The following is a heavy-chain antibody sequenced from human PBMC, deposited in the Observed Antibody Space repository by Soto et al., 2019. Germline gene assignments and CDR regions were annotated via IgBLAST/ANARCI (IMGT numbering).Heavy chain of an antibody. Sequence: ESGGGLVQPGRSLRLSCAASGFIFDDFAMHWVRQAPGKGLEWVSGISWNSGSTDYAASVKGRFIISRDNARNSLYLQMNSLRPEDTALYYCARDTDSDTWNDPFDYWGQGALVIVSS. V-gene: IGHV3-9*01. J-gene: IGHJ4*02. CDR3: ARDTDSDTWNDPFDY. CDR2: ISWNSGST. D-gene: IGHD1-1*01. CDR1: GFIFDDFA.